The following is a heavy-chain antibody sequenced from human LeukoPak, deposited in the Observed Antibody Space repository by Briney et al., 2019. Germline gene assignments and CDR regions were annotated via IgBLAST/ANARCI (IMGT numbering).Heavy chain of an antibody. CDR2: ISNNGGST. Sequence: GGSLRLSCSASGFTFTTYPMHCVRQAPGKGLEYVSAISNNGGSTYYADSVKGRFTISRDNSKNTLYLQMSSLRPEDTAVYYCVKEDRDYYFDYWGQGTLVTVSS. D-gene: IGHD3/OR15-3a*01. J-gene: IGHJ4*02. CDR3: VKEDRDYYFDY. CDR1: GFTFTTYP. V-gene: IGHV3-64D*06.